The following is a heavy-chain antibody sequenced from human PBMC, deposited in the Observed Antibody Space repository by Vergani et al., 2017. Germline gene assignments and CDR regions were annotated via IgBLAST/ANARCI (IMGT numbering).Heavy chain of an antibody. CDR1: GFTFSSYA. J-gene: IGHJ6*03. Sequence: QVQLVESGGGVVQPGRSLRLSCAASGFTFSSYAMHWVRQAPGKGLEWVAVISYDGSNKSYADSVKGRFTISRDNSKNTLYLQINSLRAEDTAVYCCARYSWVVAPDTPYYYYYMDVWGKGTTVTVSS. D-gene: IGHD2-2*01. CDR3: ARYSWVVAPDTPYYYYYMDV. V-gene: IGHV3-30-3*01. CDR2: ISYDGSNK.